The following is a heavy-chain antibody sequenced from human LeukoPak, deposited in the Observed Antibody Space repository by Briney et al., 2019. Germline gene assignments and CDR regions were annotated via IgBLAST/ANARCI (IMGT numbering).Heavy chain of an antibody. V-gene: IGHV1-2*02. J-gene: IGHJ5*02. D-gene: IGHD5-18*01. CDR2: INPNSGGT. Sequence: ASVKVSCKASGYTFTSYYMHWVRQAPGQGLEWMGWINPNSGGTNYAQKFQGRVTMTRDTSISTAYMELSRLRSDDTAVYYCARDRPRVTASWFDPWGQGTLVTVSS. CDR3: ARDRPRVTASWFDP. CDR1: GYTFTSYY.